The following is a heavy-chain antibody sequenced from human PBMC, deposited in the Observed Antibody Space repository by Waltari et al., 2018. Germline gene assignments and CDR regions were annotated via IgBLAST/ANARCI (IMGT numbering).Heavy chain of an antibody. Sequence: QVQLQESGPGLVKPSETLSLTCTVSGGSISSYYWSWIRQPAGKGLEWIGRIYTSGSTNYNPALKIRVTMSVDTSKNQFALKLSSVTAADSAVYYCARGGVTMVRGVIRPFDYWGQGTLVTVSS. CDR2: IYTSGST. CDR3: ARGGVTMVRGVIRPFDY. V-gene: IGHV4-4*07. J-gene: IGHJ4*02. D-gene: IGHD3-10*01. CDR1: GGSISSYY.